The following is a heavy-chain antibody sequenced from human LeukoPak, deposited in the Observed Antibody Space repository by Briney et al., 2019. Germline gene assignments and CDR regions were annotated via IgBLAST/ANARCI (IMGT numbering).Heavy chain of an antibody. Sequence: SETLSLTCTVSGGSISSGGYYWGWHRQHRGKGREWVGYIYYSARTYYNPSLNTRVTISVATSNNQFSLKLSSVAAADTAVYYCARVRGTATSLGQFDPWGQGTLVTVSS. D-gene: IGHD5-18*01. CDR2: IYYSART. CDR3: ARVRGTATSLGQFDP. J-gene: IGHJ5*02. V-gene: IGHV4-31*03. CDR1: GGSISSGGYY.